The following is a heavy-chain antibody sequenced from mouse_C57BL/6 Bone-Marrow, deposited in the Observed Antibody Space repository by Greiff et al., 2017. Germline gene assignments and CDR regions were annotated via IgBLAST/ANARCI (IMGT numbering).Heavy chain of an antibody. Sequence: VQLQQPGAELVKPGASVKLSCKASGYTFTSYWMHWVKQRPGQGLEWIGMIHPNSGSTNYNEKVKSKATLTVDKSSSTAYMQLSSLTSEDSAVYYCARSLITTVHDYYAMDYWGQGTSVTVSS. D-gene: IGHD1-1*01. V-gene: IGHV1-64*01. CDR1: GYTFTSYW. CDR2: IHPNSGST. J-gene: IGHJ4*01. CDR3: ARSLITTVHDYYAMDY.